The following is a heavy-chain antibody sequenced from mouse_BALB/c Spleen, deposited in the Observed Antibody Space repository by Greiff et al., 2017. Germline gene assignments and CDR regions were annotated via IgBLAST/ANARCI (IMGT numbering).Heavy chain of an antibody. D-gene: IGHD1-1*01. V-gene: IGHV1-14*01. J-gene: IGHJ4*01. CDR1: GYTFTSYV. CDR3: ARPGSSSDYAMDY. CDR2: INPYNDGT. Sequence: EVQLQQSGPELVKPGASVKMSCKASGYTFTSYVMHWVKQKPGQGLEWIGYINPYNDGTKYNEKFKGKATLTSDKSSSTAYMELSSLTSEDSAVYDCARPGSSSDYAMDYWGQGTSVTVSS.